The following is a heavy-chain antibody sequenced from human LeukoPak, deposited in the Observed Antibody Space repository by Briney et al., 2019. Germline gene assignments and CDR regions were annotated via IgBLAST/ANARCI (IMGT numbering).Heavy chain of an antibody. CDR1: GFTFDDYA. Sequence: PGRSLRLSCAASGFTFDDYAMHWVRQAPGKGLEWASGISWNSGSIGYADSVKGRFTISRDNAKNSLYLQMNSLRAEDTALYYCAKGGFGEKDYYYMDVWGKGTTVTVSS. CDR2: ISWNSGSI. D-gene: IGHD3-10*01. V-gene: IGHV3-9*01. J-gene: IGHJ6*03. CDR3: AKGGFGEKDYYYMDV.